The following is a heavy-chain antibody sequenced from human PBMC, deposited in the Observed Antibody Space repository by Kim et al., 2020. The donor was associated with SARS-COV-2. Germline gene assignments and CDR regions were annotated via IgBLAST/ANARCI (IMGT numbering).Heavy chain of an antibody. CDR2: ISAYNGNT. CDR1: GYTFTSYG. CDR3: ARDKQEDYGHYYYYGMDV. D-gene: IGHD4-17*01. J-gene: IGHJ6*02. V-gene: IGHV1-18*01. Sequence: ASVKVSCKASGYTFTSYGISWVRQAPGQGLEWMGWISAYNGNTNYAQKLQGRVTMTTDTSTSTAYMELRSLRSDDTAVYYCARDKQEDYGHYYYYGMDVWGQGTTVTVSS.